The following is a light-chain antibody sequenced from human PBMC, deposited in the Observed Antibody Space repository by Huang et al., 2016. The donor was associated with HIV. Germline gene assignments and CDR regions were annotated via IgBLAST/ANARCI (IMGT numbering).Light chain of an antibody. CDR2: GAS. CDR1: QSVSTK. V-gene: IGKV3-15*01. CDR3: QHYNNWPPVT. J-gene: IGKJ3*01. Sequence: EVVMTQSPATLSVSPGERATLSCRASQSVSTKLACYQHKPGQAHRLLIYGASTRATGIPARFSGSGSGTEFTLTISSLQSEDFAVYYCQHYNNWPPVTFGPGTKVDIK.